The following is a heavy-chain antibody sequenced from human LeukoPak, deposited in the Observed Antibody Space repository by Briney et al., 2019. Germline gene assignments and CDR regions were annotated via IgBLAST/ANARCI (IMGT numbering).Heavy chain of an antibody. J-gene: IGHJ4*02. CDR3: ARDLGSSWYWGSDY. D-gene: IGHD6-13*01. CDR2: INPNSGGT. V-gene: IGHV1-2*02. Sequence: GASVKVSCKASGYTFTSYDLNWVRQATGQGLEWVGWINPNSGGTNYAQKFQGRVTMTRDTSISTAYMELSRLRSDDTAVYYCARDLGSSWYWGSDYWGQGTLVTVSS. CDR1: GYTFTSYD.